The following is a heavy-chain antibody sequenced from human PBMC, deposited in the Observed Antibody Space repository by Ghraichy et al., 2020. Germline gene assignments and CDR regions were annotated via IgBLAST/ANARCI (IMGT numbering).Heavy chain of an antibody. CDR3: ARDLSVSQLVAQNYYYYYGMDV. D-gene: IGHD6-6*01. CDR2: ISSSSSYI. Sequence: GGSLRLSCAASGFTFSSYSMNWVRQAPGKGLEWVSSISSSSSYIYNADSVKGRFTISRDNAKNSLYLQMNSLRAEDTAVYYCARDLSVSQLVAQNYYYYYGMDVWGQGTTVTVSS. CDR1: GFTFSSYS. J-gene: IGHJ6*02. V-gene: IGHV3-21*01.